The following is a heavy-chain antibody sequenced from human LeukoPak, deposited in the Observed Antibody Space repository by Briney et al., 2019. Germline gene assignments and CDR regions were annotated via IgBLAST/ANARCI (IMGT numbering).Heavy chain of an antibody. D-gene: IGHD2-8*01. Sequence: GGSLRLSCVGSGFTFSSYWMHWVRQAPGKGLEWVSAISGSGGSTYYADSVKGRFTISRDNSKNTLYLQMNSLRAEDTAVYYCAKALDCTNGVCSFDYWGQGTLVTVSS. V-gene: IGHV3-23*01. J-gene: IGHJ4*02. CDR2: ISGSGGST. CDR1: GFTFSSYW. CDR3: AKALDCTNGVCSFDY.